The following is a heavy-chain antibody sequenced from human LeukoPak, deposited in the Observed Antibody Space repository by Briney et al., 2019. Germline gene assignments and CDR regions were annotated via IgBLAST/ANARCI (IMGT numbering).Heavy chain of an antibody. CDR2: LYSNGNT. J-gene: IGHJ4*02. CDR3: ARDSYDGRPYYSYYEY. D-gene: IGHD3-10*01. CDR1: GFTVSSKY. Sequence: GGSLRLSCAASGFTVSSKYMSWVRQAPGKGLEWVSTLYSNGNTYYADSVKGRFTISRDNSKNTLSLQMNSLRAEDTAVYYCARDSYDGRPYYSYYEYWGQGTLSPSPQ. V-gene: IGHV3-53*01.